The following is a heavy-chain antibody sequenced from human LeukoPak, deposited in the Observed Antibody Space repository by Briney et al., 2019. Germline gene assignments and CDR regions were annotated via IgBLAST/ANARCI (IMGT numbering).Heavy chain of an antibody. CDR1: GASISSRGYS. CDR2: IYDNENT. V-gene: IGHV4-39*01. J-gene: IGHJ4*02. CDR3: ARQYGPGYSSTWYLDY. Sequence: WECLSLICTVSGASISSRGYSWGWIREPAWKGFDWFVNIYDNENTYYNPSLKSRVTISLDTSKNQFSLHLTSETAADTAVYYCARQYGPGYSSTWYLDYWGQGSLVTVSS. D-gene: IGHD6-13*01.